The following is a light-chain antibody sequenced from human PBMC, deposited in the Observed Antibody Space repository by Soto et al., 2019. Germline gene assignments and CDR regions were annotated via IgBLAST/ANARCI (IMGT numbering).Light chain of an antibody. V-gene: IGLV3-21*02. Sequence: SYELTQPPSVSVAPGQTARITCEGNNIGSKSVHWYQQKPGQAPVVVVYDDTDRPSGIPERFSGSKSGNTASLTISGLQAEDEGDYYCTSFAPGRIYVFGSGTKVTVL. CDR2: DDT. CDR3: TSFAPGRIYV. CDR1: NIGSKS. J-gene: IGLJ1*01.